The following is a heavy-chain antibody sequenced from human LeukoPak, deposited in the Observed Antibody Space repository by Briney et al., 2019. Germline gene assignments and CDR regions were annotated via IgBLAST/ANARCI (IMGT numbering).Heavy chain of an antibody. Sequence: SETLSLTCTVSGGSISSYYWSWIRQPPGKGLEWIGYIYYSGSTNYNPSLKSRVTISVDTSRNQFSLELSSLTAADTAVYYCARYYYESSGYYVLDYWGQGTLVTVSS. J-gene: IGHJ4*02. CDR2: IYYSGST. V-gene: IGHV4-59*01. CDR3: ARYYYESSGYYVLDY. CDR1: GGSISSYY. D-gene: IGHD3-22*01.